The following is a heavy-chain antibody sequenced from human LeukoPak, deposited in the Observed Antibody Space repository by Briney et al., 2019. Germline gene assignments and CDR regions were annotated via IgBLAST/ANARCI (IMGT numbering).Heavy chain of an antibody. V-gene: IGHV3-30*04. J-gene: IGHJ4*02. CDR3: AKDLHNWSGIDY. CDR2: ISYDGSTK. CDR1: GFTFSSYV. D-gene: IGHD3-3*01. Sequence: GGSLRLSCAASGFTFSSYVIHWFRQAPGKGLEWVAAISYDGSTKYYADSVKGRFTISRDNSKNTLYLQMNSLRAEDTAIYYCAKDLHNWSGIDYWGLGTLVTVSS.